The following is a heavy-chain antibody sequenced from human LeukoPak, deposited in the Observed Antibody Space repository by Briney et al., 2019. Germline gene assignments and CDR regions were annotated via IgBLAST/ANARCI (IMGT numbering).Heavy chain of an antibody. CDR1: GFTFGDYA. V-gene: IGHV3-49*04. D-gene: IGHD6-19*01. CDR3: TRFDVAVAGTHAFGI. J-gene: IGHJ3*02. CDR2: IRSKAYGGTT. Sequence: AGGSLRLSCTASGFTFGDYAMSWVRQAPGKGLEWVGFIRSKAYGGTTEYAASVKGRFSISRDDSKSIAYLQMNSLKTEDTAVYYCTRFDVAVAGTHAFGIWGQGTMVTVSS.